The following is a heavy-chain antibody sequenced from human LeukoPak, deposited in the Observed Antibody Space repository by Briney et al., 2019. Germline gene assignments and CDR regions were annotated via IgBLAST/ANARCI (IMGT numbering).Heavy chain of an antibody. CDR1: GYTFTSYD. Sequence: GASVKVSCKASGYTFTSYDINWVRQATGQGLEWMGWMNPNSGNTGYAQKFQGRVTMTRNTSISTAYMELSSLRSEDTAVYYCAIVEIIAVADSGYWGQGTLVTVSS. CDR3: AIVEIIAVADSGY. J-gene: IGHJ4*02. D-gene: IGHD6-19*01. CDR2: MNPNSGNT. V-gene: IGHV1-8*01.